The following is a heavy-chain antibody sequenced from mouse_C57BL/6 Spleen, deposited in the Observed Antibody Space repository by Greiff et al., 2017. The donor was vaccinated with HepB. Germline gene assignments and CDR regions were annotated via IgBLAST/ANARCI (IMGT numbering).Heavy chain of an antibody. J-gene: IGHJ3*01. CDR1: GFTFSSYA. CDR2: ISDGGSYT. Sequence: EVMLVESGGGLVKPGGSLKLSCAASGFTFSSYAMSWVRQTPEKRLEWVATISDGGSYTYYPDNVKGRFTISRDNAKNNLYLQMSHLKSEDTAMYYCARVRDYTPFAYWGQGTLVTVSA. D-gene: IGHD2-12*01. V-gene: IGHV5-4*03. CDR3: ARVRDYTPFAY.